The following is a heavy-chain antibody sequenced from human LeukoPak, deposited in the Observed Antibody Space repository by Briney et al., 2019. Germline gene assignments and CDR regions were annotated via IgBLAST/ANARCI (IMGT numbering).Heavy chain of an antibody. CDR2: ISGSGVST. J-gene: IGHJ1*01. CDR1: GLTFSSYV. V-gene: IGHV3-23*01. D-gene: IGHD2-2*01. Sequence: GGSLRLSCAASGLTFSSYVMNWVRQAPGKGLEWVSAISGSGVSTSYADSVKGRFTISRDNSKNTLYLHMNSLRAEDTAIYFCAKDPANQLLYPAHFSHWGQGTLVTVSS. CDR3: AKDPANQLLYPAHFSH.